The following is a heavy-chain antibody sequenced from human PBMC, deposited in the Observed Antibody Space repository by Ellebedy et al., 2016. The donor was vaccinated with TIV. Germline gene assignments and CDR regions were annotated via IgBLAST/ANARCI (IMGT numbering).Heavy chain of an antibody. V-gene: IGHV3-30*02. Sequence: GESLKISCEASGFIFSTYGMHWVRQAPGKGLEWVAFIWYDGGNKYYADSVKGRFTISRDNSKNTLYLQINSLRAEDTARYYCATTRRLDIIFDKWGQGTLVTVSS. D-gene: IGHD2-15*01. CDR2: IWYDGGNK. CDR3: ATTRRLDIIFDK. CDR1: GFIFSTYG. J-gene: IGHJ4*02.